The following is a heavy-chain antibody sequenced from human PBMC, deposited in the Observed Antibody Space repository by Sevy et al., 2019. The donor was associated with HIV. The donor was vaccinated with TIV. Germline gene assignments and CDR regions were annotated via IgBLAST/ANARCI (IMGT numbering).Heavy chain of an antibody. CDR2: ISSSSYI. V-gene: IGHV3-21*01. J-gene: IGHJ4*02. CDR3: ARDLYGSGSYEFDY. Sequence: GGSLRLSCAASGFTFSSYSMNWVRQAPGKGLEWVSSISSSSYIYYADSVKGRFTISRDNAKNSLYLQMNSLRAEDTAVFYCARDLYGSGSYEFDYWGQGTLVTVSS. D-gene: IGHD3-10*01. CDR1: GFTFSSYS.